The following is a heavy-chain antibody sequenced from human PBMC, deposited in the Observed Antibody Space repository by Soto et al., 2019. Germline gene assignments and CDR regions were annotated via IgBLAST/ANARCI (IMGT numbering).Heavy chain of an antibody. Sequence: QVQLVESGGGVVQPGRSLRLSCAASGFTFSSYGMHWVRQAPGKGLEWVAVISYDGSNKYYADSVKGRFTISRDNSKNTLYLQMNSLRGEDTAVYYCAKDRISWGYYCYGMEVWGQGPTVTVCS. CDR1: GFTFSSYG. CDR2: ISYDGSNK. D-gene: IGHD3-3*02. J-gene: IGHJ6*02. CDR3: AKDRISWGYYCYGMEV. V-gene: IGHV3-30*18.